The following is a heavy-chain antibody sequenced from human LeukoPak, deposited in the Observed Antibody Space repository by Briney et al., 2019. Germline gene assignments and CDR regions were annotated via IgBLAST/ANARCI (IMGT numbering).Heavy chain of an antibody. J-gene: IGHJ4*02. V-gene: IGHV3-33*01. D-gene: IGHD3-3*01. CDR1: GFTFSSYG. Sequence: PGRSLRLSCAASGFTFSSYGMHWVRQAPGKGLEWVAVIWYDGGNKYYADSVKGRFTISRDNSKNTLYLQMNSLRAEDTAVYYCARDNLEGSYFDYWGQGTLVTVSS. CDR3: ARDNLEGSYFDY. CDR2: IWYDGGNK.